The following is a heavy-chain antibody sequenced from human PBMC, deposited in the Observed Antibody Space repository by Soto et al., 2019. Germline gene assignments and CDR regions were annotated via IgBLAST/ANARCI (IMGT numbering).Heavy chain of an antibody. J-gene: IGHJ5*02. Sequence: SETLSLTCTVSGGSISSYYWSWIRQPPGKGLEWIGYIYYSGSTNYNPSLKSRVTISVDTSKNQFSLKLSSVTAADTAVYYCAREMYYSSSAYNWFDPWGQGTLVTVSS. CDR1: GGSISSYY. V-gene: IGHV4-59*01. D-gene: IGHD6-6*01. CDR2: IYYSGST. CDR3: AREMYYSSSAYNWFDP.